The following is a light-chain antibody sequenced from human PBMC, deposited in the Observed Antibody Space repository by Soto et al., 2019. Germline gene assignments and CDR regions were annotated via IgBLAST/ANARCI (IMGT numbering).Light chain of an antibody. Sequence: DIQITQSPSSLSESVGDRVTITCKASQDISKYLNWYQQKPGKAPKLLLYDASNLETGVPPRFGGSGSGTHFTFTISSMQPEDIATYYCQQYGNLPLTFGGGTKVDIK. CDR3: QQYGNLPLT. CDR2: DAS. V-gene: IGKV1-33*01. J-gene: IGKJ4*01. CDR1: QDISKY.